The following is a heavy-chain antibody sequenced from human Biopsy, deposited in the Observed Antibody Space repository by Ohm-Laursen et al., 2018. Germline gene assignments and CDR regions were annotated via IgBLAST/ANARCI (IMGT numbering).Heavy chain of an antibody. CDR3: ARHAPSYSGSYWRYFDL. CDR1: GGSISSYY. V-gene: IGHV4-59*08. J-gene: IGHJ2*01. D-gene: IGHD1-26*01. Sequence: SETLSFTCTVSGGSISSYYWSWIRQPPGKGLEWIGYIYYTGSTNYNPSLKSQFTISVATSMNHLPRRVTSVTAADTAVYYCARHAPSYSGSYWRYFDLWGRGTLVTVSS. CDR2: IYYTGST.